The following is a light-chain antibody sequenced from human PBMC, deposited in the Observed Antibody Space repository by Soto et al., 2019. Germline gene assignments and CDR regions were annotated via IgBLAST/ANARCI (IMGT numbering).Light chain of an antibody. V-gene: IGKV3-15*01. CDR1: QSVSSN. CDR2: NTF. CDR3: QQYNNWPYT. Sequence: EIVMTQSPATLSVFPGERATLSCRASQSVSSNLVWYQKKPGQAPKLLIYNTFTRATGIPVRFSGSGSGTEFTLTISSLQSEDLAVYYCQQYNNWPYTFGQGTKLEI. J-gene: IGKJ2*01.